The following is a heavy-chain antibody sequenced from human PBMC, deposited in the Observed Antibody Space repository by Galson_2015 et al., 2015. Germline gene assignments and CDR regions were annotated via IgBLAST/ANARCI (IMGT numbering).Heavy chain of an antibody. V-gene: IGHV3-30*02. Sequence: YADSVKGRFTISRDNSKNTLYLQMNSLRAEDTAVYYCAKQGSSSGPLLNYYYGMDVWGQGTTVTVSS. D-gene: IGHD6-13*01. J-gene: IGHJ6*02. CDR3: AKQGSSSGPLLNYYYGMDV.